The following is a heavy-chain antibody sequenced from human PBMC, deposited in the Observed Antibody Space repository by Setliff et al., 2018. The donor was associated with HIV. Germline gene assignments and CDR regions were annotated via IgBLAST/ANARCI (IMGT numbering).Heavy chain of an antibody. D-gene: IGHD2-15*01. J-gene: IGHJ4*02. CDR1: GYTLTELS. V-gene: IGHV1-24*01. CDR2: FDPEDGEI. Sequence: ASVKVSCKVSGYTLTELSMHWVRQAPGKGLVWMGGFDPEDGEIIYAQKFQGRVTMIEDTSTDTAYMELSSLRFEDTAVYYCAAVRLSHLGYCRSAACYPDYWGQGTLVTVSS. CDR3: AAVRLSHLGYCRSAACYPDY.